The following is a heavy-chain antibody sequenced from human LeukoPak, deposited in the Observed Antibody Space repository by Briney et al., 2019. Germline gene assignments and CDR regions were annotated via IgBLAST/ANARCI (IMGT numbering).Heavy chain of an antibody. CDR3: AKASSVLKPIDS. D-gene: IGHD1-14*01. Sequence: GGPLRLSCAASGFTFSTYAMNWVRQAPGKGLEWVSAISPIGSRTYYADSVKGRFTISRDNSKNTLYLQMNSLRAGDTAIYYCAKASSVLKPIDSWGQGTLVTVSS. CDR2: ISPIGSRT. CDR1: GFTFSTYA. J-gene: IGHJ4*02. V-gene: IGHV3-23*01.